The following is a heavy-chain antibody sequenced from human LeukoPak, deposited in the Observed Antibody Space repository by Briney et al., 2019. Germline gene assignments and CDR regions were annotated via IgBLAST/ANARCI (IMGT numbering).Heavy chain of an antibody. J-gene: IGHJ6*03. CDR1: XDYY. D-gene: IGHD6-19*01. CDR3: ARGEGTLAGRRWPYQYYYYIDV. Sequence: XDYYXXXVRQPPGKGLXXXGEINHSGSAKYNSSLKRRVTISIHTSNNQFSLKLRYVTAADTTVYYCARGEGTLAGRRWPYQYYYYIDVWGKGTTVTVSS. CDR2: INHSGSA. V-gene: IGHV4-34*01.